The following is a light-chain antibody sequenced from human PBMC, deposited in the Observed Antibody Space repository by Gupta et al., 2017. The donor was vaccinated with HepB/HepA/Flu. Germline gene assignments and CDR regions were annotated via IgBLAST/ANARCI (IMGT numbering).Light chain of an antibody. Sequence: EIQMTQSPSSLSSSVGDRVTITCQATHDIKTFLNWFQQKSGKAPRLLIYGASNLESGVPPRFSGSGSGTKFSLTITNLQPEDVASYVCQQYDQLPYTFGQGT. CDR1: HDIKTF. CDR2: GAS. V-gene: IGKV1-33*01. CDR3: QQYDQLPYT. J-gene: IGKJ2*01.